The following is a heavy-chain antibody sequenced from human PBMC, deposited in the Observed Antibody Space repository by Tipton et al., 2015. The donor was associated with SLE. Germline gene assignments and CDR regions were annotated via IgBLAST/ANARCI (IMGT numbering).Heavy chain of an antibody. V-gene: IGHV4-38-2*01. D-gene: IGHD6-13*01. CDR2: VFHSGTA. CDR3: ARCPQGMANWFDP. CDR1: GYSISPDFY. Sequence: GLVKPSETLSLTCEVSGYSISPDFYWAWLRQSPGKGLEWIGSVFHSGTAYYNPSLKRRVAMSLSTSKNQVSLNLTSVTAADTALYFCARCPQGMANWFDPWGRGILVTVSS. J-gene: IGHJ5*02.